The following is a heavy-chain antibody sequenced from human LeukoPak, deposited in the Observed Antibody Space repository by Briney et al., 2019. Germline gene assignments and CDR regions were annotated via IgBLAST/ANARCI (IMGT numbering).Heavy chain of an antibody. CDR2: IYYSGST. CDR1: VGSISSSRYY. Sequence: KPSDTLSLTCTVSVGSISSSRYYWGWIRPPPGKGLEWIGSIYYSGSTYYNPSLKSRVTISVDTSKNQFSLKLSSVTAADTAVYYCARDYYDFWSGYWKSAFDIWGQGTMVTVSS. CDR3: ARDYYDFWSGYWKSAFDI. D-gene: IGHD3-3*01. V-gene: IGHV4-39*07. J-gene: IGHJ3*02.